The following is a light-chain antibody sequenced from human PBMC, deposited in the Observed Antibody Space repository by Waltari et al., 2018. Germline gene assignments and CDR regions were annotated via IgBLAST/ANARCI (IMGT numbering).Light chain of an antibody. CDR3: QQYYSTLTWT. V-gene: IGKV4-1*01. CDR2: WAS. Sequence: DIVMTQSPDSLAVSLGARATITCKSSQSVLYSSNNKNYLAWYQQKPGQPPKLLIYWASTRESGVPDRFSGSGSGTDFTLTISSLQAEDVAVYYCQQYYSTLTWTFGQGTKVEIK. J-gene: IGKJ1*01. CDR1: QSVLYSSNNKNY.